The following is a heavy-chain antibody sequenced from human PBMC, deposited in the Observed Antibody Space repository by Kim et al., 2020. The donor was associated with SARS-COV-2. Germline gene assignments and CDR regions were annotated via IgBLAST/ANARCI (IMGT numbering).Heavy chain of an antibody. J-gene: IGHJ4*02. V-gene: IGHV1-2*06. CDR2: INPNSGVT. Sequence: ASVKVSCKASVYTFTGYYMHWVRQAPGQGLEWMGRINPNSGVTNYAQKFQGRVTMTRDTSISTAHMELSRLTSEDTAVYYCAIGIYRAHYFDHWGQGTLV. CDR3: AIGIYRAHYFDH. D-gene: IGHD3-10*01. CDR1: VYTFTGYY.